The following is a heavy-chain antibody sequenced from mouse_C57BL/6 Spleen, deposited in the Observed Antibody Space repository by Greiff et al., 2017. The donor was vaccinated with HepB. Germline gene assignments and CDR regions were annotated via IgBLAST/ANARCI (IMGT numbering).Heavy chain of an antibody. CDR1: GYSITSGYY. V-gene: IGHV3-6*01. D-gene: IGHD2-3*01. CDR2: ISYDGSN. J-gene: IGHJ3*01. CDR3: ARDDSYDGYYSWFAY. Sequence: EVKLVESGPGLVKPSQSLSLTCSVTGYSITSGYYWNWIRQFPGNKLEWMGYISYDGSNNYNPSLKNRISITRDTSKNQFFLKLNSVTTEDTATYYCARDDSYDGYYSWFAYWGQGTLVTVSA.